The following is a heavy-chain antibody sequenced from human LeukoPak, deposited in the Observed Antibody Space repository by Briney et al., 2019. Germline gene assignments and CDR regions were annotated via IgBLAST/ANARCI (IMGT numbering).Heavy chain of an antibody. V-gene: IGHV3-30-3*01. J-gene: IGHJ4*02. CDR2: ISYDGSNK. D-gene: IGHD6-19*01. CDR3: AREYSSGWYRDFDY. Sequence: GGSLRLSCAASGLTFSSYAMHWVRQAPGKGLEWVAVISYDGSNKYYADSVKGRFTISRDNSKNTLYLQMNSLRAEDTAVYYCAREYSSGWYRDFDYWGQGTLVTVSS. CDR1: GLTFSSYA.